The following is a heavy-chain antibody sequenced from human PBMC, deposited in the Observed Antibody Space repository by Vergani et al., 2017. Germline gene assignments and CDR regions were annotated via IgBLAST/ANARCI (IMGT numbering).Heavy chain of an antibody. Sequence: QVQLQESGPGLVKPSETLSLTCTVSGGSISSYYWSWIRQPPGKGLEWIGYIYYSGSNNYNTSLKSRVTISVDTSKNQFSLKLSSVTAADTAVYYCARDPSSGYYYFDYWGQGTLVTVSS. V-gene: IGHV4-59*01. J-gene: IGHJ4*02. D-gene: IGHD3-22*01. CDR3: ARDPSSGYYYFDY. CDR1: GGSISSYY. CDR2: IYYSGSN.